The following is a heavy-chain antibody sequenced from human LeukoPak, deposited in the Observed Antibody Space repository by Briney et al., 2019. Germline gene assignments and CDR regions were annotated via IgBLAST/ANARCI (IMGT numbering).Heavy chain of an antibody. V-gene: IGHV2-5*02. Sequence: SGPTLVNPTQTLTLTCTFSGFSLSTSGVGVGWTRQPPGKALEWLALIYWDDDERYSPSLKNRLTITKDTSKNQVVLTMTNMDPVDTATYYCAHRDITTVVNNWFDPWGQGTLVTVSS. CDR3: AHRDITTVVNNWFDP. D-gene: IGHD4-23*01. J-gene: IGHJ5*02. CDR2: IYWDDDE. CDR1: GFSLSTSGVG.